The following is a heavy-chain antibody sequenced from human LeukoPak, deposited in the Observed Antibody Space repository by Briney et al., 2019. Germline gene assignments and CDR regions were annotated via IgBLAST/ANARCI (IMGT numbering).Heavy chain of an antibody. D-gene: IGHD6-13*01. CDR2: IIPIFGTA. Sequence: ASVKVSCKASGGTFSSDAISWVRQAPGQGLEWMGRIIPIFGTANYAQKFQGRVTITTDESTSTAYMELSSLRSEDTAVYYCAREVAAARFDYWGQGTLLSVSS. J-gene: IGHJ4*02. V-gene: IGHV1-69*05. CDR1: GGTFSSDA. CDR3: AREVAAARFDY.